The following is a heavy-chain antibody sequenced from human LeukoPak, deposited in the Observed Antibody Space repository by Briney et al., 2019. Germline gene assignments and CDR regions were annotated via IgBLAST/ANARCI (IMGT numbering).Heavy chain of an antibody. D-gene: IGHD3-22*01. CDR3: AKDFGKYYYDSTA. V-gene: IGHV3-23*01. CDR1: GFIFNNYG. Sequence: AGGSLRLSCAASGFIFNNYGLIWVRQAPGKGLQWVSAISNDGGGITYADFVKGRFTISRDNSKNTLYLQMNSLRAEDTAVYYCAKDFGKYYYDSTAWGQGTLVTVSS. J-gene: IGHJ5*02. CDR2: ISNDGGGI.